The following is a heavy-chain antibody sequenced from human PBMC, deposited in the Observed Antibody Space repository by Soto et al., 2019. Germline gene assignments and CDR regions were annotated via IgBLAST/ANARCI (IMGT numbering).Heavy chain of an antibody. D-gene: IGHD6-13*01. J-gene: IGHJ6*03. CDR2: MNPNSGNT. V-gene: IGHV1-8*02. Sequence: ASVKVSCKASGYTFTSYGINWVRQATGQGLEWMGWMNPNSGNTGYAQKFQGRVTMTRNTSISTAYMELSSLRSEDTAVYYCARGHRSSWSYYYYYYMDVWGKGTTVTVSS. CDR3: ARGHRSSWSYYYYYYMDV. CDR1: GYTFTSYG.